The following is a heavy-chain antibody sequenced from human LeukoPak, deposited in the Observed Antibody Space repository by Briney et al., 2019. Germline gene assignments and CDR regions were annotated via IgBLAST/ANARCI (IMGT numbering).Heavy chain of an antibody. CDR1: GYTFTGYY. J-gene: IGHJ4*02. Sequence: ASVKVSCKASGYTFTGYYMHWVRQAPGQGLEWMGWINPNSGGTNYAQKFQGRVTMTRDTSISTAYMELSRLRSEDTAVYYCARDVLWFGELLLDYWGQGTLVTVSS. CDR3: ARDVLWFGELLLDY. V-gene: IGHV1-2*02. CDR2: INPNSGGT. D-gene: IGHD3-10*01.